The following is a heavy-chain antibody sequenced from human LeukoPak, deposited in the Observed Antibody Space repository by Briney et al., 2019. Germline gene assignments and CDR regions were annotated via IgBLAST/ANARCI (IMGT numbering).Heavy chain of an antibody. CDR3: ARDRMAAGKGPFFDY. CDR2: INHSGST. V-gene: IGHV4-34*01. CDR1: GGSFSGYY. D-gene: IGHD6-19*01. Sequence: SETLSLTCAVYGGSFSGYYWSWIRQPPGKGLEWIGEINHSGSTNYNPSLKSRVTISVDTSKNQFSLKLSSVTAADTAVYYCARDRMAAGKGPFFDYWGQGTLVTVSS. J-gene: IGHJ4*02.